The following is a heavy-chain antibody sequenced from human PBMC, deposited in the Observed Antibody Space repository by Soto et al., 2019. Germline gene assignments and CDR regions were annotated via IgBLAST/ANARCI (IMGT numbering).Heavy chain of an antibody. V-gene: IGHV4-31*03. D-gene: IGHD1-1*01. J-gene: IGHJ3*02. CDR2: IYYSGST. Sequence: QVQLQESGPGLVKPSQTLSLTCTVSGGSISSGGYYWNWIRQHPGKGLEWIGYIYYSGSTYYNPSLKSRVTISVDTSKNQFSLKLSSVTAADTAVYYCARDRGPTSGGNDGGAFDIWGQGTMVTVSS. CDR3: ARDRGPTSGGNDGGAFDI. CDR1: GGSISSGGYY.